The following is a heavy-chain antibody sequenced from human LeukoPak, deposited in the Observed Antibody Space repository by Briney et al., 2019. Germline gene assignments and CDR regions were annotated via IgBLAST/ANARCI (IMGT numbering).Heavy chain of an antibody. CDR3: ARQRDGCNSVDY. Sequence: HGESLKISCKGSGYNFTTYWIGWVRPMPGKGLECMGIIYPGDSDTRYSPSFQGQVTISADKSISTAYLQWSSLKASDTAMYYCARQRDGCNSVDYWGQGTLVTVSS. D-gene: IGHD5-24*01. V-gene: IGHV5-51*01. J-gene: IGHJ4*02. CDR1: GYNFTTYW. CDR2: IYPGDSDT.